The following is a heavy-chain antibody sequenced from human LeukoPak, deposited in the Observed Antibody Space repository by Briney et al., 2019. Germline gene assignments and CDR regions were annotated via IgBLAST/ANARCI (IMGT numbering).Heavy chain of an antibody. CDR2: IRSKANSYAT. Sequence: GGSLKLSCAASGFTSSGSAMHWVRQASGKGLEWVGRIRSKANSYATAYAASVKGRFTISRDDSKNTAYLQMNSLKTEDTAVYYCTRRSSRGRCGGDCYSDYWGQGTLVTVSS. V-gene: IGHV3-73*01. CDR3: TRRSSRGRCGGDCYSDY. D-gene: IGHD2-21*02. CDR1: GFTSSGSA. J-gene: IGHJ4*02.